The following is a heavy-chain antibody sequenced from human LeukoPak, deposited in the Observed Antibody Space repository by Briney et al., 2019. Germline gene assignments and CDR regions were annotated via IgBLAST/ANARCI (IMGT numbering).Heavy chain of an antibody. D-gene: IGHD5-18*01. Sequence: GASVKVSCKASGYTFTSYDINWVRQAPGQGLEWMGWMNPNSGNTGYAQKFQGRVTMTRNTSISTAYMELSSLRSEDTAVYYCARAWGSYGSYGMDVWGQGTTVTVSS. V-gene: IGHV1-8*01. J-gene: IGHJ6*02. CDR1: GYTFTSYD. CDR3: ARAWGSYGSYGMDV. CDR2: MNPNSGNT.